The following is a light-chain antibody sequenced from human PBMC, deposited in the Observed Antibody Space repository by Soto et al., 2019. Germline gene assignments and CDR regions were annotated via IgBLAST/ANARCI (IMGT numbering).Light chain of an antibody. V-gene: IGKV1-5*03. Sequence: DIQMTQSPSTLSASVGDRVIITCRARQSISNRLAWYQQSPGKAPKLLLYRASSLEGGVPSRFSGSGSGTEFTLTISNLQADDVAIYYCQNYSGALVFGQGTKVEIK. CDR1: QSISNR. J-gene: IGKJ1*01. CDR2: RAS. CDR3: QNYSGALV.